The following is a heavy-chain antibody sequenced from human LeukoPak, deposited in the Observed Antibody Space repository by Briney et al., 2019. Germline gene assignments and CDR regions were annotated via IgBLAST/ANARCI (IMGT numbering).Heavy chain of an antibody. CDR3: ARVGGYPGGSSWYGSGNWFDP. CDR2: INHSGST. Sequence: SETLSLTCAVYGGSFSGYYWSWIRQPPGKGLEWIGEINHSGSTNYNPSLKSRVTISVDTSKNQFSLELSSVTAADTAVYYCARVGGYPGGSSWYGSGNWFDPWGQGTLVTVSS. V-gene: IGHV4-34*01. J-gene: IGHJ5*02. D-gene: IGHD6-13*01. CDR1: GGSFSGYY.